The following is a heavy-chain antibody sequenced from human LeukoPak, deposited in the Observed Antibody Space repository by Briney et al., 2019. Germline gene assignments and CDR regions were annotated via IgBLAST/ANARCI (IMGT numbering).Heavy chain of an antibody. CDR1: GFTFSSYR. D-gene: IGHD3-3*01. CDR3: ARPRLEGLGFDY. CDR2: ISSSSSYI. J-gene: IGHJ4*02. Sequence: PGGSLRLSCAASGFTFSSYRMNWVRQAPGKGLEWVSSISSSSSYIYYADSVKGRFTISRDNAKNSLYLQMNSLRAEDTAVYYCARPRLEGLGFDYWGQGTLVTVSS. V-gene: IGHV3-21*01.